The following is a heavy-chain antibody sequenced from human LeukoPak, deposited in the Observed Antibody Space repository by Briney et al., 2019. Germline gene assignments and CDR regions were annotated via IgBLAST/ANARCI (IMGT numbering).Heavy chain of an antibody. CDR2: INSDGSCT. D-gene: IGHD5-12*01. CDR1: GFTFSSYW. J-gene: IGHJ4*02. CDR3: ARAYSGYDNLDY. Sequence: GGSLRLSCAASGFTFSSYWMHWVRQAPGKGLVWVSRINSDGSCTSYADSVKGRFTISRDNAKNTLYLQMNSLRAEDTAVYYCARAYSGYDNLDYWGQGTLVTVSS. V-gene: IGHV3-74*01.